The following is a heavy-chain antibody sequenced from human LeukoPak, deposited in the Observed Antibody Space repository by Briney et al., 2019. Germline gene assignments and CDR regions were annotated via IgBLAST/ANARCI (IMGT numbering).Heavy chain of an antibody. Sequence: GGSLRLSCAASGFTVSSNYMSWVRQAPGKGLEWVSVIYSGGSTYYADSVKGRFTISRDNSKNTLYLQMNSLRAEDTAVYYCAKIEYSSSYYFDYWGQGTLVTVSS. CDR3: AKIEYSSSYYFDY. CDR2: IYSGGST. D-gene: IGHD6-6*01. CDR1: GFTVSSNY. J-gene: IGHJ4*02. V-gene: IGHV3-53*01.